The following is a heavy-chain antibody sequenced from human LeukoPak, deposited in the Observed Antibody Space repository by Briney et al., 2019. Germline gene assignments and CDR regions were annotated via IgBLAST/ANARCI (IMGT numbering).Heavy chain of an antibody. D-gene: IGHD2-15*01. Sequence: PGGSLRLSCAASGFTFSSYSMNWVRQAPGEGLEWVSSISSSSSYIYYADSVKGRFTISRDNAKNTLYLQMNSLTTEDTAVYYCARAYCSGGSCSPADWGQGTLVTVSS. CDR3: ARAYCSGGSCSPAD. CDR1: GFTFSSYS. CDR2: ISSSSSYI. J-gene: IGHJ4*02. V-gene: IGHV3-21*01.